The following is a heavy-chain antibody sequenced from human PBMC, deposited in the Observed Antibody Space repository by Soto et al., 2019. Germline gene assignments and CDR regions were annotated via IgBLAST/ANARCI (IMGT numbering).Heavy chain of an antibody. CDR2: IWYDGSKK. CDR3: ATGGSGTWLQFDY. Sequence: QAQLVESGGGVVQPGRSLRLSCEASGFTFSNYGMHWVRQAPGKGLEWVAVIWYDGSKKYYADSVKGRFTISRDNSKNTLYLQMNSLRADETAVYYCATGGSGTWLQFDYWGQGALVTVSS. CDR1: GFTFSNYG. J-gene: IGHJ4*02. D-gene: IGHD5-12*01. V-gene: IGHV3-33*01.